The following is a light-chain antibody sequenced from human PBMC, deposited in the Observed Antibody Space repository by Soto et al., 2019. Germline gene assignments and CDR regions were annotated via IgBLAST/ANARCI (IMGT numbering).Light chain of an antibody. CDR1: SGHSSYA. Sequence: QLVLTQSPSASASLGASVKLTCTLSSGHSSYAIAWHQQQPEKGPRYSMKLNSDGSHNKGDGIPDRFSGSSSGAERYLTISSLQSEDEADYYCQTWGTGIQVFGGGTKLTVL. J-gene: IGLJ2*01. CDR3: QTWGTGIQV. V-gene: IGLV4-69*01. CDR2: LNSDGSH.